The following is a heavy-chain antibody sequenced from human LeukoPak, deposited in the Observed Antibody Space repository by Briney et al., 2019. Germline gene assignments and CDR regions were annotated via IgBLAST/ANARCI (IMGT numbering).Heavy chain of an antibody. CDR2: IYYSGST. CDR3: ARDSPNYYDSSGYYSDWFDP. J-gene: IGHJ5*02. Sequence: SETLSLTCTVSGGSISSYYWSWIQQPPGKGLEWIGYIYYSGSTNYNPSLKSRVTISVDTSKNQFSLKLSSVTAADTAVYYCARDSPNYYDSSGYYSDWFDPWGQGTLVTVSS. D-gene: IGHD3-22*01. CDR1: GGSISSYY. V-gene: IGHV4-59*01.